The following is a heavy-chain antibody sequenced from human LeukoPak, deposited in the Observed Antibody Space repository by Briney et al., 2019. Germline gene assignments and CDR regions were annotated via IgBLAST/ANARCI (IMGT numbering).Heavy chain of an antibody. V-gene: IGHV3-7*01. D-gene: IGHD4-17*01. Sequence: GGSLRLSCAASGFTFSRYWMSWVRQAPGKGLEWVANIKQDGSEKYYVDSARGRFTISRDNAKNSPYLQMNSLRAEDTAVYYCARDYGDYWGQGTLVTVSS. CDR2: IKQDGSEK. CDR3: ARDYGDY. CDR1: GFTFSRYW. J-gene: IGHJ4*02.